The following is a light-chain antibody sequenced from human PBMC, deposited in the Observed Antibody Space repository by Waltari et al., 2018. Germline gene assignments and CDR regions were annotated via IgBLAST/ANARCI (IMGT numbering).Light chain of an antibody. V-gene: IGLV2-14*01. J-gene: IGLJ2*01. CDR2: EVY. Sequence: QSALTQPASVSGSPGQSITISCTGTSRDVGGYNFVSWYQQHPGNVPKLIIFEVYNRPSGVSYRFSGSKSGNTASLTISGLQAEDEADYYCSSYTSSSTGIFGGGTKLTVL. CDR1: SRDVGGYNF. CDR3: SSYTSSSTGI.